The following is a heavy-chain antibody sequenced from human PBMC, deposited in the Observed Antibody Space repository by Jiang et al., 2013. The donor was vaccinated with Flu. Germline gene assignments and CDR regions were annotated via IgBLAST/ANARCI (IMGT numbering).Heavy chain of an antibody. D-gene: IGHD3-22*01. J-gene: IGHJ4*02. CDR3: ASTQNYFDSSGYYF. Sequence: KGLEWIGEINHSGVTNYNSSLESRLTISVDTSRNQFSLKLTSVTAADTAVYFCASTQNYFDSSGYYFWSQGTQVSVSS. V-gene: IGHV4-34*01. CDR2: INHSGVT.